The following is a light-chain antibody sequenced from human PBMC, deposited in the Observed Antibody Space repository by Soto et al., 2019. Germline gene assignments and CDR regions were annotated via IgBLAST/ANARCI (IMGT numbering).Light chain of an antibody. CDR2: SYN. V-gene: IGLV1-44*01. CDR3: QSFDSSLSGL. Sequence: QSVLTQPPSTSGTPGQRVTISCSGSSSNIGSESVNWYQQLPGTAPKLLIYSYNQRPSGVPDRFSGSKSGTSASLAISDLQAEDEADYYCQSFDSSLSGLFGGGTQLTVL. J-gene: IGLJ3*02. CDR1: SSNIGSES.